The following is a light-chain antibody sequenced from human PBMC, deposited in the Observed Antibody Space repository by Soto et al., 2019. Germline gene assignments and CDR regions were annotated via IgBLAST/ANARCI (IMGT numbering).Light chain of an antibody. Sequence: DIQMTQSPSSLSASVGDRVTMTCRASHTITDFLSWYQERPGIAPKQLIYGASTLQDGVPSRFRGGGSATNFTLTISSLLRDDFATFFCHQAYSVPWTFGQGTKV. V-gene: IGKV1-39*01. CDR3: HQAYSVPWT. CDR1: HTITDF. CDR2: GAS. J-gene: IGKJ1*01.